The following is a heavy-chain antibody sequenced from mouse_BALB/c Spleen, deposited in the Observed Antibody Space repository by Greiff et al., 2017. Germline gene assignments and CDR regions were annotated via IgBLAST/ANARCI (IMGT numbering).Heavy chain of an antibody. D-gene: IGHD2-12*01. J-gene: IGHJ1*01. V-gene: IGHV1S81*02. Sequence: VQLQQPGAELVKPGASVKLSCKASGYTFTSYYMYWVKQRPGQGLEWIGGINPSNGGTNFNEKFKSKATLTVDKSSSTAYMQLSSLTSEDSAVYYCTLRRGWYFDVWAQGPRSPSPQ. CDR2: INPSNGGT. CDR1: GYTFTSYY. CDR3: TLRRGWYFDV.